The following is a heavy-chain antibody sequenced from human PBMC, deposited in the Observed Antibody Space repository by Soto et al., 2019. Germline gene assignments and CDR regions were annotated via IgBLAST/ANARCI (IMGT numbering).Heavy chain of an antibody. V-gene: IGHV1-2*04. J-gene: IGHJ6*02. CDR2: INPNSGGT. Sequence: ASVKVSCKASGYTVTGYYMHWVRQAPGQGLEWMGWINPNSGGTNYAQKFQGWVTMTRDTSISTAYMELSRLRSDDTAVYYCARGGPNNLDYYYYGMDVWGQGTTVTVSS. D-gene: IGHD1-20*01. CDR1: GYTVTGYY. CDR3: ARGGPNNLDYYYYGMDV.